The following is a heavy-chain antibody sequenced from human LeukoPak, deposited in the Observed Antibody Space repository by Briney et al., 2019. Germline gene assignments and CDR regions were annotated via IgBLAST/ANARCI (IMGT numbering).Heavy chain of an antibody. D-gene: IGHD3-22*01. CDR3: ARDRDSRGYYYPY. CDR2: MSSSGGST. Sequence: QPGGSLRLSCAASGFTLGNYAMSWVRQAPGKGLEWVSSMSSSGGSTYYADSVKGRFTFSRDNPKNTLYLQMNSLRAEDTAVYYCARDRDSRGYYYPYWGQGTLVTVSS. CDR1: GFTLGNYA. V-gene: IGHV3-23*01. J-gene: IGHJ4*02.